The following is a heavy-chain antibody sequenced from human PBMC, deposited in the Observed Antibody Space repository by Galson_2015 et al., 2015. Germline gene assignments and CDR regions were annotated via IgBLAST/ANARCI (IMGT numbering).Heavy chain of an antibody. CDR2: ISYDGSDK. CDR1: GFTFTNYA. V-gene: IGHV3-30*04. CDR3: ARDPYYGSGTYYTFSYFDY. J-gene: IGHJ4*02. Sequence: SLRLSCAASGFTFTNYAMHWVRQAPGKGLEWVAVISYDGSDKYYADSVKGRFTISRDNSKNTLYLLMNSLRAEDTAVYYCARDPYYGSGTYYTFSYFDYWGQGTLVTVSS. D-gene: IGHD3-10*01.